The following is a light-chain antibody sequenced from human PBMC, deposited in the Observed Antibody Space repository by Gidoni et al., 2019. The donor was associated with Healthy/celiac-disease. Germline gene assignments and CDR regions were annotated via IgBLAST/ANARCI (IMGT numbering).Light chain of an antibody. J-gene: IGLJ3*02. CDR2: SNN. Sequence: QSVLTPPPSASGTPVQRVTISCSGSSSNIGSNTVNWYQQLPGTAPKLLIYSNNQRPSGVPDRFSGSKSGTSASLAISGLQSEDEADYYCAAWDDSLNGPLFGGGTKLTVL. V-gene: IGLV1-44*01. CDR1: SSNIGSNT. CDR3: AAWDDSLNGPL.